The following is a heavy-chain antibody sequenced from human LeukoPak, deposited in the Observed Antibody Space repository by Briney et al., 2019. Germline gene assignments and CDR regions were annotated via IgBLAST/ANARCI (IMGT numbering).Heavy chain of an antibody. CDR3: AKDSIAAAPGYYYYMDV. CDR2: IRYDGSNK. V-gene: IGHV3-30*02. J-gene: IGHJ6*03. CDR1: GFTFSSYG. D-gene: IGHD6-13*01. Sequence: GGSLRLSCAASGFTFSSYGMHWVRQAPGMGLEWVAFIRYDGSNKYYADSVKGRFTISRDNSKNTLYLQMNSLRAEDTAVYYCAKDSIAAAPGYYYYMDVWGKGTTVTVSS.